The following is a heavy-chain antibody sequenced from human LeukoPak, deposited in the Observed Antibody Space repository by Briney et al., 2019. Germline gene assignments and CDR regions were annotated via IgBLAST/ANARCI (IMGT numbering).Heavy chain of an antibody. J-gene: IGHJ4*02. V-gene: IGHV1-18*01. CDR3: AREISSSRFYYFDY. CDR1: GYIFTSYG. CDR2: ISAYNGNT. D-gene: IGHD6-13*01. Sequence: ASVKVSCKASGYIFTSYGVSWVRQAPGQGLEWMGWISAYNGNTNYAQKVRGRVTMTRNTSISTVYMELSSLRSEDTAVYYCAREISSSRFYYFDYWGQGTLVTVSS.